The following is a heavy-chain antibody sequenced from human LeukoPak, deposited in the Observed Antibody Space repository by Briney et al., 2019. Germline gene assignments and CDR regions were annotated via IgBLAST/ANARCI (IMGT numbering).Heavy chain of an antibody. CDR2: ITGGGDIT. J-gene: IGHJ2*01. CDR1: GFTFSSYA. Sequence: GGSLRFSCAASGFTFSSYAMSWVRQAPGKGLEWVSTITGGGDITKYADSVKGRFTISRDDPKNTLYLQMNSLRADDTAVYYCARDRRPWYFDLWGRGTLVTVSS. CDR3: ARDRRPWYFDL. D-gene: IGHD6-6*01. V-gene: IGHV3-23*01.